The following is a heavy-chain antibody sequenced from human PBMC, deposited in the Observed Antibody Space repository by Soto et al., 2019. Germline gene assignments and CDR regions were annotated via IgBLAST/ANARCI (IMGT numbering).Heavy chain of an antibody. D-gene: IGHD3-3*01. V-gene: IGHV4-59*01. CDR3: ARDRKIEDHLERIDP. CDR1: GGSISSYY. Sequence: SETLSLTCTVSGGSISSYYWSWIRQPPGKGLEWIGYIYYSGSTNYNPSLKSRVTISVDTSKNQFSLKLSSVTAADTAVYYCARDRKIEDHLERIDPWGQGTLVTVSS. J-gene: IGHJ5*02. CDR2: IYYSGST.